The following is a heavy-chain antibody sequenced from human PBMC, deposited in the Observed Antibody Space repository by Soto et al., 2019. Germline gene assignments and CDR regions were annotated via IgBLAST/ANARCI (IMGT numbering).Heavy chain of an antibody. Sequence: PGGSLRLSCAASGFTFSSYSMNWVRQAPGKGLEWVSSISSSGSYIYYADSVKGRFTISRDNAKNSLYLQMNSLRAEDTAVYYCARGTFYSDSHAHYAYSAQGTVVTVSS. CDR2: ISSSGSYI. CDR1: GFTFSSYS. CDR3: ARGTFYSDSHAHYAY. D-gene: IGHD3-22*01. V-gene: IGHV3-21*01. J-gene: IGHJ1*01.